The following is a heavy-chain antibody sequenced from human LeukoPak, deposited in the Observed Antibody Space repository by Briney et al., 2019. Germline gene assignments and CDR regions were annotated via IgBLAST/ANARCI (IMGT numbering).Heavy chain of an antibody. CDR1: GYTFTNYD. CDR2: MNPNSGNT. V-gene: IGHV1-8*01. D-gene: IGHD3-22*01. Sequence: GASVKVSCKASGYTFTNYDINWVRRATGQGLEWMGWMNPNSGNTGYAQKLRGRVTMTTDTSTSTAYMELRSLRSDDTAVYYCARGLNYDLDYWGQGTLVTVSS. CDR3: ARGLNYDLDY. J-gene: IGHJ4*02.